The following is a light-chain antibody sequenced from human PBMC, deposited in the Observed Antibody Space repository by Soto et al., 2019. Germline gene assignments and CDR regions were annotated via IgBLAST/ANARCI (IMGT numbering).Light chain of an antibody. CDR1: SSNIGAGHD. Sequence: QSVLTQPPSVSGAPGQRVTISCTGSSSNIGAGHDVHWYQQVPGTAPKLLVSGNTNRPSGVPDRFSGSNSGTSASLAITGLQAEDEADCYCQSFDSSLNGWVFGGGTKLTVL. V-gene: IGLV1-40*01. CDR2: GNT. CDR3: QSFDSSLNGWV. J-gene: IGLJ3*02.